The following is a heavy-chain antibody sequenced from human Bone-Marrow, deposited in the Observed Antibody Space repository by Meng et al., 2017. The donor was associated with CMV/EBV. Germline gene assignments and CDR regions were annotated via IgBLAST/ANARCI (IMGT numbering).Heavy chain of an antibody. Sequence: GESLKISCAASGFTFSSYAMHWVRQAPGKGLEWVAVISYDGSNKYYADSVKGRFTISRDNSKNTLYLQMNSLRAEDTAVYYCARDQGGNTSGYCSSTSCYTGGMDVWGQGTTVTVSS. CDR2: ISYDGSNK. CDR3: ARDQGGNTSGYCSSTSCYTGGMDV. D-gene: IGHD2-2*02. V-gene: IGHV3-30*04. J-gene: IGHJ6*02. CDR1: GFTFSSYA.